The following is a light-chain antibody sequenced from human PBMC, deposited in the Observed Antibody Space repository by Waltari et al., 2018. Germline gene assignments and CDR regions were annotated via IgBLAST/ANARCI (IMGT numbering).Light chain of an antibody. V-gene: IGKV4-1*01. Sequence: DIVMTQSPDSLAVSLGERATINCKSSQSILYSSNDKNYLAWYQQKPGQPPKLLIYWASTRESGVPARFSGSGSGTDFTLTISSLQAEDVAVYYCQQYYRSRTFGQGTKVEIK. CDR1: QSILYSSNDKNY. CDR3: QQYYRSRT. CDR2: WAS. J-gene: IGKJ1*01.